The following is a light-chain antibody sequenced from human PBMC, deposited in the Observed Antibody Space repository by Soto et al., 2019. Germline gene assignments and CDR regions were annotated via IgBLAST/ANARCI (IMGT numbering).Light chain of an antibody. J-gene: IGLJ1*01. V-gene: IGLV2-11*01. CDR1: SSDVGGYNY. CDR2: DVT. CDR3: CSYAGSDFYV. Sequence: QPVLTQPRSVSGSPGQSVTISCTGTSSDVGGYNYVSWYQQHPGKAPKLMIYDVTKRPLGVPDRLSGSKSGNTASLIISGLQAVDEADYYCCSYAGSDFYVFGTGTKVTVL.